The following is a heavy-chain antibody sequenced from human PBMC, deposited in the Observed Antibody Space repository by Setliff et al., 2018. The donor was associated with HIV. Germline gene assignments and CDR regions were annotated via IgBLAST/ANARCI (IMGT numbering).Heavy chain of an antibody. CDR1: GYTFSSYD. D-gene: IGHD3-22*01. CDR2: MNPDSRNT. Sequence: ASVKVSCKPSGYTFSSYDINWVRQAAGQGLEWMGWMNPDSRNTGYAQWFEGRVTLTWDTSISTAYLELNHLKSDDTAVYYCARARTDYYDRRRRSHYYIDVWARGATVTVSS. J-gene: IGHJ6*03. CDR3: ARARTDYYDRRRRSHYYIDV. V-gene: IGHV1-8*02.